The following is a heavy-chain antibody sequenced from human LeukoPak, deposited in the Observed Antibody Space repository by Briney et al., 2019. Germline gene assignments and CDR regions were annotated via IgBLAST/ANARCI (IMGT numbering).Heavy chain of an antibody. J-gene: IGHJ5*02. CDR1: GFTFTTYA. V-gene: IGHV3-23*01. D-gene: IGHD4-17*01. Sequence: PGGSLRLSCAASGFTFTTYAMSWVRQAPGKGLEWVSAISVSGGTYYADSAKGRFTISRDNSKNTLYLQMNSLRADDTAVYYCAKGARGDTVTSIVGLNWFDPWGQGTLVTVSS. CDR3: AKGARGDTVTSIVGLNWFDP. CDR2: ISVSGGT.